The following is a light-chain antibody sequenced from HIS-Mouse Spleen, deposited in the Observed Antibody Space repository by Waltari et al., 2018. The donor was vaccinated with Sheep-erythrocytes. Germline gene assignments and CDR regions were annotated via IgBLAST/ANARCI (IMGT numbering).Light chain of an antibody. J-gene: IGKJ3*01. CDR2: AAS. CDR3: KQRYSTPQFT. V-gene: IGKV1-39*01. Sequence: DIQMTQSPSSLSASVGDRVTITCRASQSISSYLNWYQQKPGKAPKHLIYAASSLQSGVPSRFSGSGSGAEFTTTISSLQHADFATYYCKQRYSTPQFTFGPGTKVDIK. CDR1: QSISSY.